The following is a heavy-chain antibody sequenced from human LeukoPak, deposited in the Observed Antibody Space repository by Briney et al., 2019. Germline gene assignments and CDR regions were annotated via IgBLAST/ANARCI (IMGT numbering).Heavy chain of an antibody. CDR3: ASGAAADAFDI. CDR2: IYYSGST. D-gene: IGHD6-13*01. CDR1: GGSISSYY. Sequence: SETLSLTCTVSGGSISSYYWSWIRQPPGKGLEWIGYIYYSGSTNYNPSLKSRVPISVDTSKNQFSLKLSSVTAADTAVYYCASGAAADAFDIWGQGTMVTVSS. V-gene: IGHV4-59*01. J-gene: IGHJ3*02.